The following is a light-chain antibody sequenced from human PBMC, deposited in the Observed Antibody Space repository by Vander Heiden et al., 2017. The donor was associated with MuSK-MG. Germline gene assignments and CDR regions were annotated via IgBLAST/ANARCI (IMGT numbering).Light chain of an antibody. V-gene: IGLV3-1*01. CDR1: KLGDKY. Sequence: SYELTQPPSVSVSPGQTASITCSGDKLGDKYACWYQQKPGQSPVLVIYQDSKRPSGIPERFSGSNSGNTATLTISGTQAMDEADYYCQAWDSRTGVLGGGTKLTVL. CDR3: QAWDSRTGV. J-gene: IGLJ2*01. CDR2: QDS.